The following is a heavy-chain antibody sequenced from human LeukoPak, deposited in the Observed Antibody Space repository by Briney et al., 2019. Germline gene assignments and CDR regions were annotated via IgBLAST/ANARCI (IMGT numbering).Heavy chain of an antibody. D-gene: IGHD3-22*01. J-gene: IGHJ3*02. Sequence: SETLSLTCAVYGGSFSGYHWSWIRQPPGKGLEWIGEINHSGSTNYNPSLKSRITISVDTSKNQFSLKLNSVTAADTAVYYCARANYYDNSGYSRGAFDIWGQGTMVTVSS. V-gene: IGHV4-34*01. CDR1: GGSFSGYH. CDR3: ARANYYDNSGYSRGAFDI. CDR2: INHSGST.